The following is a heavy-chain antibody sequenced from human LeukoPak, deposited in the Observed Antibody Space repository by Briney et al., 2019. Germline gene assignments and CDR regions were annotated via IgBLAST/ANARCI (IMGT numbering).Heavy chain of an antibody. V-gene: IGHV3-73*01. D-gene: IGHD5-18*01. Sequence: PGGSLRLPCAASGFTFSGSALHWVRQASGKGRKWFGRIRSKYNSYETAYAASVKGRFTISRDDSKNTAYLQMNSLKTEDTAVYYCTRAGYSYGRGYYFDYWGQGTLVTASS. CDR2: IRSKYNSYET. J-gene: IGHJ4*02. CDR3: TRAGYSYGRGYYFDY. CDR1: GFTFSGSA.